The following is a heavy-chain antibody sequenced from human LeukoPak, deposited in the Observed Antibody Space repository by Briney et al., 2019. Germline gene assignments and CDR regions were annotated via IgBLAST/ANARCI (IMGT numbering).Heavy chain of an antibody. CDR2: INTNTGNP. D-gene: IGHD2-15*01. J-gene: IGHJ6*02. V-gene: IGHV7-4-1*02. Sequence: ASVKVSCKASGYTFTSYAMNWVRQAPGQGLEWMGWINTNTGNPTYAQGFTGRFVFSLDTSVSTAYLQISSLKAEDTAVYYCARYCSGGSCYSADYYYGMDVWGQGTTVTVSS. CDR3: ARYCSGGSCYSADYYYGMDV. CDR1: GYTFTSYA.